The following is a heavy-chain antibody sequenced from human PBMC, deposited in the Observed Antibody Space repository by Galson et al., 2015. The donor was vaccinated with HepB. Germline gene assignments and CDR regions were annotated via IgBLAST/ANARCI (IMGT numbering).Heavy chain of an antibody. J-gene: IGHJ6*02. CDR3: AKIHYGSVILGMDV. Sequence: SLRLSCAASGFTFSSYAMSWVRQAPGKGLEWVSAISGSGGSTYYADSVKGRFTISRDNSKNTLYLQMNSLRAEDTAVYYCAKIHYGSVILGMDVWGQGTTVTVSS. D-gene: IGHD3-10*01. CDR2: ISGSGGST. CDR1: GFTFSSYA. V-gene: IGHV3-23*01.